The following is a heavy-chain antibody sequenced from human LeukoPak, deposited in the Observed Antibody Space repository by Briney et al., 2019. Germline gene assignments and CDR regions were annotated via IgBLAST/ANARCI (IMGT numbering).Heavy chain of an antibody. V-gene: IGHV3-74*01. CDR3: TRGYSTTPGDY. CDR1: GFTFRRHW. D-gene: IGHD2-15*01. J-gene: IGHJ4*02. CDR2: IMSDGSRT. Sequence: GGSLRLSCAASGFTFRRHWMYWVRQAPGKGLEWVSPIMSDGSRTSYADSVKGRFTISRDNAKNTLYLQMNSLRAEDTAVYYCTRGYSTTPGDYWGQGTLVTVSS.